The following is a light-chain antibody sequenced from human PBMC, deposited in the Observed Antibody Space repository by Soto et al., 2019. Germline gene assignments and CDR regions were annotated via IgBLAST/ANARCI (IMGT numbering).Light chain of an antibody. CDR3: QQYYTTPSPT. CDR2: WAS. Sequence: DIVMTQSPDSLAVSLGERATINCKSSQSVLYSSNNKNYLAWYQQKPGQPPRLLIYWASTRESGVPDRFGGSGSETVFTLTISSLQAEDVAVYHCQQYYTTPSPTFGGGTKVEIK. CDR1: QSVLYSSNNKNY. J-gene: IGKJ4*01. V-gene: IGKV4-1*01.